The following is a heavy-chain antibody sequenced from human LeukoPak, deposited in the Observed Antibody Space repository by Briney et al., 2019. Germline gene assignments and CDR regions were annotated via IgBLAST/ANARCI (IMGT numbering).Heavy chain of an antibody. J-gene: IGHJ6*03. CDR1: GFTFSSYS. D-gene: IGHD3-10*01. CDR2: ISGSSSYI. Sequence: PGGSLRLSCAASGFTFSSYSMNWIRQAPGKGLEWVSSISGSSSYIYYADSVKGRFTISRDNAKNSLYLQMNSLRAEDTAVYYCARDRGHYYYYMDVWGKGTTVTVSS. CDR3: ARDRGHYYYYMDV. V-gene: IGHV3-21*01.